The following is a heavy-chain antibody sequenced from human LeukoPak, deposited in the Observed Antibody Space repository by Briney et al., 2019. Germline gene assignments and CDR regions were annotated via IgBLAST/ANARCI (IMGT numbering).Heavy chain of an antibody. J-gene: IGHJ4*02. CDR2: IKQDGSEK. D-gene: IGHD2-2*02. V-gene: IGHV3-7*01. Sequence: PGGSLRLSCAASGFTFSSYWMSWVRQAPGKGLEWVANIKQDGSEKYYVDSVKGRFTISRDNAKNSLYLQMNSLRAEDTAVYYCARGLKRQYQLLYGVYSGSYLDYWGQGTLVTVSS. CDR3: ARGLKRQYQLLYGVYSGSYLDY. CDR1: GFTFSSYW.